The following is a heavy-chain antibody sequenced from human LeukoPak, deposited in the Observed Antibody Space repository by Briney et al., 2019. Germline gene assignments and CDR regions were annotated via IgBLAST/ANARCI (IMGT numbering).Heavy chain of an antibody. CDR2: IYPGDSDT. CDR1: GYSFTSYW. V-gene: IGHV5-51*01. J-gene: IGHJ3*02. CDR3: ARRVVVVAATSQSDAFDI. Sequence: GESLKISCKGSGYSFTSYWIGWVRQLPGKGLEWMGIIYPGDSDTRYSPSLQGQVTISADKSISTAYLQWSSLKASDTAMYYCARRVVVVAATSQSDAFDIWGQGTMVTVSS. D-gene: IGHD2-15*01.